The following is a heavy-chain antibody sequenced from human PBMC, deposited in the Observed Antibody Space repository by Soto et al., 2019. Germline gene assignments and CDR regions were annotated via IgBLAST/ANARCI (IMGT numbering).Heavy chain of an antibody. D-gene: IGHD6-13*01. CDR1: GFTFSSYS. J-gene: IGHJ5*02. CDR3: ARVPYSSSWNNWFDP. V-gene: IGHV3-48*01. Sequence: EVQLVESGGGLVQPGGSLRLSCAASGFTFSSYSMNWVRQAPGKGLEWVSYISSSSSTIYYADSVQGRFTISRDNAKNSLYLQMNSLRAEDTAVYYCARVPYSSSWNNWFDPWGQGTLVTVSS. CDR2: ISSSSSTI.